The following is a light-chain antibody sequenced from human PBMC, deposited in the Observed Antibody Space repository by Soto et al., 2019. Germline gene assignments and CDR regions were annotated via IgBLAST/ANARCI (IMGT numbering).Light chain of an antibody. CDR2: DAS. J-gene: IGKJ1*01. V-gene: IGKV1-39*01. Sequence: SPTPLPASLCVCVAVTCPASHNIGTYVNWYHQKSGAAPELLIYDASTLQSGVPSRFSGGTSGTDCTLTISSLQPDDVATDYCQQSYNTLLTFGQGTKVDI. CDR1: HNIGTY. CDR3: QQSYNTLLT.